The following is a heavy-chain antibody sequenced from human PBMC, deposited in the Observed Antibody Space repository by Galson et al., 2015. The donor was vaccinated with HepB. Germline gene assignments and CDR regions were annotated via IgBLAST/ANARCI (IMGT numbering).Heavy chain of an antibody. D-gene: IGHD3-16*01. V-gene: IGHV3-23*01. Sequence: SLRLSCAGSGFIFRHHAMAWIRQAPGKGLEWVSGINGRGSTRSYSDAVKGRFSISRDNSKDTVFLQMDNLRAEDTAVYYCVKEGSWFGGDWFGPWGQGALVTFS. CDR3: VKEGSWFGGDWFGP. CDR1: GFIFRHHA. J-gene: IGHJ5*02. CDR2: INGRGSTR.